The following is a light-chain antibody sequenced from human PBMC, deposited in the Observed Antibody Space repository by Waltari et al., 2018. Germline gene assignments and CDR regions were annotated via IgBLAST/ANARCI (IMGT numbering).Light chain of an antibody. CDR2: WAF. J-gene: IGKJ1*01. CDR1: QTVLYRDNNKNY. V-gene: IGKV4-1*01. Sequence: DIVMTQSPDSLAVSLGERATINCKSSQTVLYRDNNKNYLTWYQQKPGQRPKLLFSWAFIRESGVPDRRSASGSGTDFTLTISSLQAEDVAVYYCHQHYTTPWTFGQGTKVEIK. CDR3: HQHYTTPWT.